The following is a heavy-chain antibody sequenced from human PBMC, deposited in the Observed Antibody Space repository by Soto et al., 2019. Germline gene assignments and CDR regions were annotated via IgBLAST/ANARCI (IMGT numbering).Heavy chain of an antibody. D-gene: IGHD3-3*01. CDR3: ARDRRSHVLRFLEWLHPFWFDP. CDR1: GFTFSSYA. CDR2: ISYDGSNK. J-gene: IGHJ5*02. Sequence: GGSLRLSCAASGFTFSSYAMHWVRQAPDKGLEWVADISYDGSNKYYADSVKGRFTISRDNSKNTLYLQMNSLRAEDTAVYYCARDRRSHVLRFLEWLHPFWFDPWGQGTLVTVSS. V-gene: IGHV3-30*01.